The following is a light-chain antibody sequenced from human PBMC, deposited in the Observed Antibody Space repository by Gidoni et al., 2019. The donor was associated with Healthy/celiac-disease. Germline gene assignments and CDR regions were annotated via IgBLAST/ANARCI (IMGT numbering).Light chain of an antibody. CDR2: DAS. J-gene: IGKJ1*01. CDR1: QSVSSY. V-gene: IGKV3-11*01. CDR3: QQRSWGTT. Sequence: EIVLTQSPATLSLSPGERATLSCRASQSVSSYLAWYQQKPGQAPRLLIYDASNRATGIPARFSGSGSGTDFTLTISSLEPEDFAVYYCQQRSWGTTFGQGTKVEIK.